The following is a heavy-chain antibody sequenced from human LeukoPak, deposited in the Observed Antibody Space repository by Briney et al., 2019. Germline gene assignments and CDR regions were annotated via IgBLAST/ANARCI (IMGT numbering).Heavy chain of an antibody. V-gene: IGHV3-21*05. J-gene: IGHJ4*02. CDR1: GFTFSTYS. CDR3: ARDRSYYGSGTYLDY. CDR2: ISSSYI. D-gene: IGHD3-10*01. Sequence: GGSLRLSCVASGFTFSTYSMNWVRQAPGKGLEWVSYISSSYIYYADSVKGRFTISRDNAKNSLYLQMNSLRAEDTAVYYCARDRSYYGSGTYLDYWGQGTLVTVSS.